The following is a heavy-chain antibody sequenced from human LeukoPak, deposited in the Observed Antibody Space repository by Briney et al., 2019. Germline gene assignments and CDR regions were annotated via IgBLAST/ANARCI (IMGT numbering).Heavy chain of an antibody. D-gene: IGHD1-1*01. V-gene: IGHV4-59*12. CDR1: GGSISSYY. CDR2: IYYSGST. CDR3: ARGYIPAPFDY. Sequence: SETLSLTCTVSGGSISSYYWSWIRQPPGKGLEWIGYIYYSGSTNYNPSLKSRVTISLGRSKTQFSLNLNSVTAADTAVYYCARGYIPAPFDYWGQGTLVTVSS. J-gene: IGHJ4*02.